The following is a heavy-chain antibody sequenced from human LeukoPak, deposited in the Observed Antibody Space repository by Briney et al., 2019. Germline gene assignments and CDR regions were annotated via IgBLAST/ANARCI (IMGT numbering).Heavy chain of an antibody. V-gene: IGHV5-51*01. CDR1: GYNFASYW. Sequence: GESLKISCKGSGYNFASYWIGWVRQMPGKGLEWMGIINPADSDTRYSPSFQGQVTISADKSISTTYLQWTSLKASDTAMYYCARQGDCSSTSCYVNWFDPWGQGTLVTVSS. D-gene: IGHD2-2*01. CDR3: ARQGDCSSTSCYVNWFDP. J-gene: IGHJ5*02. CDR2: INPADSDT.